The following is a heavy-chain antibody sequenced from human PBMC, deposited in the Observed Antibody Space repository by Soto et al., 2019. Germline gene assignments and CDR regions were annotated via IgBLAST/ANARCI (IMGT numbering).Heavy chain of an antibody. CDR1: GGSISSYY. CDR3: ARHRVYGDYVDY. V-gene: IGHV4-59*01. CDR2: IYYSGST. J-gene: IGHJ4*02. D-gene: IGHD4-17*01. Sequence: QVQLQESGPGLVKPSETLSLTCTVSGGSISSYYWSWIRQPPGKGLEWIGYIYYSGSTNYNPSLKSRVTISVDTSKNQFSLKLSSVTAADTAVYYCARHRVYGDYVDYWGQGTLVTVSS.